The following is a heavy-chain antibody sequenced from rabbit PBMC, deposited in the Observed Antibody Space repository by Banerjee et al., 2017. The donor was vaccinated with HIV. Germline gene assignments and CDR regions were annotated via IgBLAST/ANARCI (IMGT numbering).Heavy chain of an antibody. CDR2: IDPVFGST. Sequence: QEQLVESGGGLVQPGGSLKLSCKASGFDFINYGVNWVRQAPGKGLEWIGYIDPVFGSTYYATWVDGRFTISSHNAQNTLYLQLNSLTAADTATYFCAREQYAGYAGYGLWGQGTLVTVS. V-gene: IGHV1S47*01. CDR3: AREQYAGYAGYGL. J-gene: IGHJ3*01. CDR1: GFDFINYG. D-gene: IGHD7-1*01.